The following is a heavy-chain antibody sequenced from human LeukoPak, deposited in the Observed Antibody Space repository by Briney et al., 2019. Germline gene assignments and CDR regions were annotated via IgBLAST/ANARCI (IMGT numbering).Heavy chain of an antibody. Sequence: SETLSLTCTVSCGSISSYYWSWIREPPGKGLGWNGYIYYSGSTNYNPSLKSRVTISVDTSKNQFSLKLSSVTAADTAVYYCARLYSGSRGYYGMDVWGQGTTVTVSS. CDR2: IYYSGST. D-gene: IGHD1-26*01. V-gene: IGHV4-59*01. CDR1: CGSISSYY. CDR3: ARLYSGSRGYYGMDV. J-gene: IGHJ6*02.